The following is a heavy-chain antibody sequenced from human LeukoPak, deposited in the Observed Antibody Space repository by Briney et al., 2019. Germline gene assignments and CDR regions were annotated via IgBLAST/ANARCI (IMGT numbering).Heavy chain of an antibody. J-gene: IGHJ4*02. CDR3: ARFRVENYYDSSGQYYFDY. Sequence: SETLSLTCAVSGGSISSSNWWGWVRQPPGKGLEWIGEIYHSGSTNYNPSLKSRVTISVDKSKNQFSLKLSSVTAADTAVYYCARFRVENYYDSSGQYYFDYWGQGTLVTVSS. CDR2: IYHSGST. V-gene: IGHV4-4*02. CDR1: GGSISSSNW. D-gene: IGHD3-22*01.